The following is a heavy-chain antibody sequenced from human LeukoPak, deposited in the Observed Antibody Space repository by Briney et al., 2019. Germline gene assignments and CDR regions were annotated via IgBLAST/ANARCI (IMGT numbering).Heavy chain of an antibody. Sequence: PSETLSLTCTVSGVSISSSYSYWGWIRQPPGMGLEWIGSIYYTGNTYYNASLKSQVSISIDTSKNQFSLKLTSVTAADTAVYYCAKDIPYYCDSNVYYWGQGTLVTVSS. V-gene: IGHV4-39*02. CDR3: AKDIPYYCDSNVYY. J-gene: IGHJ4*02. CDR2: IYYTGNT. D-gene: IGHD3-22*01. CDR1: GVSISSSYSY.